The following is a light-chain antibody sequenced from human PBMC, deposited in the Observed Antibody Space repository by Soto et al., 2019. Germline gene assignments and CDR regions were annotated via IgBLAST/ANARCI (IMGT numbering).Light chain of an antibody. Sequence: DIVVTQSPATLSASPGERVTLSCRASQFVSSRLAWYQRRPGQVPRLLIYDTSTRAPGISARFSGSGSGTEFTLTISSLQSEDFAVDYCQEYIRWPPGMFGPGTTVDIK. CDR1: QFVSSR. J-gene: IGKJ1*01. CDR2: DTS. CDR3: QEYIRWPPGM. V-gene: IGKV3-15*01.